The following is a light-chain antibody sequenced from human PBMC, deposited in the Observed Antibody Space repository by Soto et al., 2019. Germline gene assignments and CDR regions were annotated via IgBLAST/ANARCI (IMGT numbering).Light chain of an antibody. Sequence: QSALTQPASVSGSPGQSITISCTGTSSDVGSYNLVSWYQQHPGKAPKLMIYEANKRPSGVSDRFSGSKSGNTASLTISGLQAEDEAEYYCSSYAGYSTFVVFGGGTKVTVL. CDR2: EAN. V-gene: IGLV2-23*02. CDR1: SSDVGSYNL. CDR3: SSYAGYSTFVV. J-gene: IGLJ2*01.